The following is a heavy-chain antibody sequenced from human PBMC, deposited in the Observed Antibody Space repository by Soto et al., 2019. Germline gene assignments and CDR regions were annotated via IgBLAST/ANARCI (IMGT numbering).Heavy chain of an antibody. V-gene: IGHV4-39*07. Sequence: PSETLSLTCTVSGGSITSSSYYWGWIRQPPGKGLEWIGSIYYSGSTYYNPSLKSRVTISVDRSKNQFSLKLSSVTAADTAVYYCARARGGGSKRLFDSWGQGTLVTVSS. D-gene: IGHD2-15*01. CDR1: GGSITSSSYY. J-gene: IGHJ5*01. CDR2: IYYSGST. CDR3: ARARGGGSKRLFDS.